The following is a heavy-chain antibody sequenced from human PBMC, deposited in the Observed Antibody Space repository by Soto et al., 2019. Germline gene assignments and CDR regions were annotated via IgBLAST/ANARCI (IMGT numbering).Heavy chain of an antibody. CDR2: ISAYNGNT. J-gene: IGHJ4*02. Sequence: ASVKVSCKASGYTFTSYGISWVRQAPGQGLEWMGWISAYNGNTNYAQKLQGRVTMTTDTSTSTAYMELRSLRSDDTAVYYCARDPPIEVAGTSLDYWGQGTLVTVSS. CDR3: ARDPPIEVAGTSLDY. V-gene: IGHV1-18*01. D-gene: IGHD6-19*01. CDR1: GYTFTSYG.